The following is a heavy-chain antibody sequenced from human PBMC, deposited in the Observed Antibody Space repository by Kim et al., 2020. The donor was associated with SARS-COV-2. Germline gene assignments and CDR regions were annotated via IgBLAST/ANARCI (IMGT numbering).Heavy chain of an antibody. CDR1: GGTFSSYA. J-gene: IGHJ5*02. D-gene: IGHD6-13*01. Sequence: SVKVSCKASGGTFSSYAISWVRQAPGQGLEWMGRIIPILGIANYAQKFQGRVTITADKSTSTAYMELSSLRSEDTAVYYCARTIPPYSSSWYGFSFSSYFDPWGQGTLVTVSS. CDR2: IIPILGIA. CDR3: ARTIPPYSSSWYGFSFSSYFDP. V-gene: IGHV1-69*04.